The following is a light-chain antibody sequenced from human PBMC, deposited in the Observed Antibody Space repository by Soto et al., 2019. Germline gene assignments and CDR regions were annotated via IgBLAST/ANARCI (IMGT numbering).Light chain of an antibody. CDR1: NSNIGAGYD. CDR3: QSYDSSSPVV. V-gene: IGLV1-40*01. J-gene: IGLJ2*01. CDR2: GTT. Sequence: QSVLTQPPSVSGAPGQRVTISCTGSNSNIGAGYDVHWYQQLPGTAPKLLIYGTTNRPSGVPDRFSGSKSGTSASLAITGLQAEDEADYYCQSYDSSSPVVLGGGPKLPGL.